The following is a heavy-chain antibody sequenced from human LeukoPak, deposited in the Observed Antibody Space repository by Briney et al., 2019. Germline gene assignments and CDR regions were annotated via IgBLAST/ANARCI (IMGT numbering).Heavy chain of an antibody. CDR3: AYCGGDCYSDIWFDP. Sequence: GSSVKVSCKASGGTFSSYAISWVRQAPGQGLEWMGGIIPIFGTANYAQKFRGRVTITADESTSTAYMELSSLRSEDTAVYYCAYCGGDCYSDIWFDPWGQGTLVTVS. CDR1: GGTFSSYA. D-gene: IGHD2-21*02. V-gene: IGHV1-69*01. J-gene: IGHJ5*02. CDR2: IIPIFGTA.